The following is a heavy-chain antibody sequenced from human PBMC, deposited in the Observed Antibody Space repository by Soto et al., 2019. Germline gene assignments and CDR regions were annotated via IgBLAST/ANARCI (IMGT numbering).Heavy chain of an antibody. D-gene: IGHD3-10*01. CDR3: ATVLSKNYSHPLDF. CDR1: GFTFSDYA. J-gene: IGHJ4*02. CDR2: ISGGSSVT. V-gene: IGHV3-23*01. Sequence: PGGSLRLSCTASGFTFSDYAMTWVRQAPGKGLEWVSTISGGSSVTYYGDSVKGRFTISRDNAKKTLFLQLNRLSAEDTATYYCATVLSKNYSHPLDFSRQVTPDTLSS.